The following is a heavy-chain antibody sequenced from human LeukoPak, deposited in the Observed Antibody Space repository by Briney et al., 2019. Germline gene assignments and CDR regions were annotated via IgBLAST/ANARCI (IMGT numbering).Heavy chain of an antibody. CDR3: ARGEGYGGNVALDY. Sequence: PSETLSLTCAVYGGSFSGYYWSWIRQPPGKGLEWIGEINHSGSTNYNPSLESRVTISVDTSKNQFSLKLSSVTAADTAVYYCARGEGYGGNVALDYWGQGTLVTVSS. J-gene: IGHJ4*02. V-gene: IGHV4-34*01. CDR1: GGSFSGYY. D-gene: IGHD3-16*01. CDR2: INHSGST.